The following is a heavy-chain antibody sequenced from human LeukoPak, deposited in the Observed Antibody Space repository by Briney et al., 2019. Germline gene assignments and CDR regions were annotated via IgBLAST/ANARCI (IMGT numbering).Heavy chain of an antibody. Sequence: GGSLRLSCAASGFTVSSNYMSWVRQAPGKGLEWVSVIYSGGSTYYADSVKGRFTISRDNSKNTLYLQMNSLRAEDTAVYYCASGGGYYDSSGYPYNWFDPWGQGTLVTVSS. D-gene: IGHD3-22*01. CDR1: GFTVSSNY. V-gene: IGHV3-53*01. CDR3: ASGGGYYDSSGYPYNWFDP. J-gene: IGHJ5*02. CDR2: IYSGGST.